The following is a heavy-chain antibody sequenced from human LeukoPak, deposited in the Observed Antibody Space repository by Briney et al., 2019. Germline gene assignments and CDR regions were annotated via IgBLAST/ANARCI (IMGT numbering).Heavy chain of an antibody. D-gene: IGHD1-26*01. J-gene: IGHJ4*02. CDR2: IYYSGIS. Sequence: PSETLSLTCTVSGGSVSSGSYYWSWIRQPPGKGLEWIGYIYYSGISNYNPSLKSRVTMSVDMSKNQFSLKLSAVTAADTAIYYCAREEVGASPGGYWGQGTLVTASS. CDR3: AREEVGASPGGY. V-gene: IGHV4-61*01. CDR1: GGSVSSGSYY.